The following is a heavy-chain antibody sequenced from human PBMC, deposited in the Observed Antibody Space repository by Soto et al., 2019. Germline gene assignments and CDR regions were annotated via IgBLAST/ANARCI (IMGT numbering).Heavy chain of an antibody. D-gene: IGHD3-22*01. CDR1: GFTFTDYY. CDR3: ARATYYYDSSGYFNS. V-gene: IGHV3-11*01. CDR2: ISSSGSTI. J-gene: IGHJ5*01. Sequence: GGALRLSCAASGFTFTDYYMSWIRQAPGKGLEWVSYISSSGSTIYYADSVKGRFTISRDNAKNSLYLQMNSLRAEDTAVYYCARATYYYDSSGYFNSWGQGTLVTVSS.